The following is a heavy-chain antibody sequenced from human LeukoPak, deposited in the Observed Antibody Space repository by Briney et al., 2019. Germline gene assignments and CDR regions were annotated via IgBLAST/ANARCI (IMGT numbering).Heavy chain of an antibody. CDR2: IYYSGST. J-gene: IGHJ2*01. CDR1: GGSISSYY. D-gene: IGHD1-1*01. V-gene: IGHV4-59*01. CDR3: ASAYDPRTRYFDL. Sequence: PSETLSLTCTVSGGSISSYYWSWIRQPPGKGLEWIGYIYYSGSTNYNPSLKSRVTISVDTSKNQFSLKLSSVTAADTAVYYCASAYDPRTRYFDLWGRGTLVTVSS.